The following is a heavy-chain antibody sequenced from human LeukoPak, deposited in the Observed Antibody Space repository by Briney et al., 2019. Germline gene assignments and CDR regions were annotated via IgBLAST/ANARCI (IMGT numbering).Heavy chain of an antibody. CDR2: VYTGGRT. V-gene: IGHV3-53*05. Sequence: GGSLRLSCATSGFTIGKSDMAWVRQAPGKGLEWVSIVYTGGRTFHADSVKGRFTMSRDQSKNTVGLQMNSLRSEDTAVYYCARRTGEYQPPWTNWFDPWGQGTLVTVSS. CDR3: ARRTGEYQPPWTNWFDP. J-gene: IGHJ5*02. D-gene: IGHD2-2*01. CDR1: GFTIGKSD.